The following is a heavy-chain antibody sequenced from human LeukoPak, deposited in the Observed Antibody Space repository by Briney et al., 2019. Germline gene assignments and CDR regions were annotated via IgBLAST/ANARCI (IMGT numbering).Heavy chain of an antibody. CDR1: GYTFTSYD. J-gene: IGHJ6*03. D-gene: IGHD6-19*01. V-gene: IGHV1-8*03. CDR3: ARAPVAATLWGYYYYYMDV. Sequence: ASVKVSCKASGYTFTSYDINWVRQATGQGLEWMGWMNPNSGNTGYAQKFQGRVTITRNTSISTAYMELSSLRSEDTAVYYCARAPVAATLWGYYYYYMDVWGKGTTATVSS. CDR2: MNPNSGNT.